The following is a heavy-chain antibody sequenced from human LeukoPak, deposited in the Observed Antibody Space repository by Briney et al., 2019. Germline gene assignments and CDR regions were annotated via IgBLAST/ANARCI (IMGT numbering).Heavy chain of an antibody. CDR1: XXXXXXXA. D-gene: IGHD4/OR15-4a*01. Sequence: PGGSLRLSCSAXXXXXXXXAMXXXXXXPXXXLEFVSGISSNXXXXXYADSVKARFTMSRDNSKNALYLQMSSLRAEDTAVYYCVKRLNNYFDYWGQGTLVTVSS. CDR3: VKRLNNYFDY. V-gene: IGHV3-64D*06. CDR2: ISSNXXXX. J-gene: IGHJ4*02.